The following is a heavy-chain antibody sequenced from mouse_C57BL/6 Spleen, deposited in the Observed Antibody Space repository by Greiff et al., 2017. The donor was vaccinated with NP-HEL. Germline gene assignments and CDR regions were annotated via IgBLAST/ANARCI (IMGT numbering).Heavy chain of an antibody. J-gene: IGHJ3*01. Sequence: VQLQQSGAELVKPGASVKLSCKASGYTFTEYTIHWVKQRSGQGLEWIGWFYPGSGSIKYNEKFKDKATLTADKSSRTVYMELSRLTSEDSAVYFCARHEGDYYGSSYGWFAYWGQGTLVTVSA. CDR3: ARHEGDYYGSSYGWFAY. D-gene: IGHD1-1*01. V-gene: IGHV1-62-2*01. CDR1: GYTFTEYT. CDR2: FYPGSGSI.